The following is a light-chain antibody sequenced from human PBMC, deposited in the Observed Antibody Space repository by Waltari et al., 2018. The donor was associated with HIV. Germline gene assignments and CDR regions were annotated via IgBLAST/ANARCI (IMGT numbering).Light chain of an antibody. Sequence: DNQMTQSPSTLSASIGDRVTITCRASQSISGWLAWYQQKPGKAPKLVIDKASSLESGVPSRISGSGSWTEYTLTISSLQPDDYGTYYCQQYKSYPYTFGQGTRLEIK. CDR3: QQYKSYPYT. CDR1: QSISGW. CDR2: KAS. J-gene: IGKJ2*01. V-gene: IGKV1-5*03.